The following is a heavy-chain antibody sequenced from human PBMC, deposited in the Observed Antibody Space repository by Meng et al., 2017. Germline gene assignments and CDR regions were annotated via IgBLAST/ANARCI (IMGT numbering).Heavy chain of an antibody. J-gene: IGHJ2*01. CDR3: ARVHYYDSSGYNNWYFDL. Sequence: QVQLQGSGPGLVKPSQTLSLTCTVSGGSISSGGYYWSWIRQHPGKGLEWIGYIYYSGSTYYNPSLKSLVTTSVDTSKNQFSLKLSSVTAADTAVYYCARVHYYDSSGYNNWYFDLWGRGTLVTVSS. V-gene: IGHV4-31*01. CDR2: IYYSGST. CDR1: GGSISSGGYY. D-gene: IGHD3-22*01.